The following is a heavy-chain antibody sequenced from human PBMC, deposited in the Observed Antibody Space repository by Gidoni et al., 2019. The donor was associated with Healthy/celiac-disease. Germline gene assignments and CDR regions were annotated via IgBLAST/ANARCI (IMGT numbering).Heavy chain of an antibody. CDR2: ISGIGGST. V-gene: IGHV3-23*01. D-gene: IGHD2-21*01. Sequence: VQLLESGRGLVQTGGTLRLAGAASAFTFISYAMSWDRQAPGKGLEWVSAISGIGGSTYYADSVKGRFTISRDNSKNTLYLQMNILRAEDTAVYYCAKTPKASSFDPWGQGTLVTVSS. CDR1: AFTFISYA. CDR3: AKTPKASSFDP. J-gene: IGHJ5*02.